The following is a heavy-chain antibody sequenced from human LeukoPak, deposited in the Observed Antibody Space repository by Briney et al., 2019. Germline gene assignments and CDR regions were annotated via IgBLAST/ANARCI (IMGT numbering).Heavy chain of an antibody. CDR1: GYTFTSYD. Sequence: GASVKVSCKFSGYTFTSYDINWVRQATGQGLEWRGWMNPNSGNTGYAQKFQGRVTMTSDTSITTAYMDLSSLTSEDTAVYYCARGRVGATSHSNWFFDLWGRGTPVTVSS. CDR3: ARGRVGATSHSNWFFDL. J-gene: IGHJ2*01. D-gene: IGHD1-26*01. CDR2: MNPNSGNT. V-gene: IGHV1-8*01.